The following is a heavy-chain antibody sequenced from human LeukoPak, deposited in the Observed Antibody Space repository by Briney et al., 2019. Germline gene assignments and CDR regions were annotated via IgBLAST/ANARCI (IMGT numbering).Heavy chain of an antibody. Sequence: GGSLRLSCAASGFTFSSYSMNWVRQAPGKGLEWVSSISSSSSYIYYADSVKGRFTISRDNAKNSLYLQMNSLRAEDTAVYYCARVAGWYDVFDIWGQGKMVTVSS. D-gene: IGHD6-19*01. J-gene: IGHJ3*02. CDR1: GFTFSSYS. V-gene: IGHV3-21*01. CDR2: ISSSSSYI. CDR3: ARVAGWYDVFDI.